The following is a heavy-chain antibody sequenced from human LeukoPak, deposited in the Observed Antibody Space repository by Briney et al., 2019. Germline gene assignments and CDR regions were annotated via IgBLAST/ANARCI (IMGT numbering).Heavy chain of an antibody. V-gene: IGHV3-48*01. D-gene: IGHD3-22*01. CDR2: ISSSSSTI. CDR1: GFIFSSHS. J-gene: IGHJ4*02. CDR3: ARGAYYYED. Sequence: GGSLRLSCAASGFIFSSHSMNWVRQAPGKGLEWVSYISSSSSTIYYADSVKGRFTISRDNAKNSLYLQMNSLRAEDTAVYYCARGAYYYEDWGQGTLVTVSS.